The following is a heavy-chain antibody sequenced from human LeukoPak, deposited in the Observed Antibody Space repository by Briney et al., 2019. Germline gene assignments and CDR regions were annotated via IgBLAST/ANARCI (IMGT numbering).Heavy chain of an antibody. Sequence: SETLSLTCTVSGGSISTYYWTWIRQSPGKGLEWIGYAYHTGVTKYNPSLNSRVTISVETSKNQFSLRLTSVTAADTAVYYCAGQGHTYSHLDSRGQGILVTVSS. CDR3: AGQGHTYSHLDS. CDR2: AYHTGVT. J-gene: IGHJ4*02. V-gene: IGHV4-59*08. CDR1: GGSISTYY. D-gene: IGHD2-15*01.